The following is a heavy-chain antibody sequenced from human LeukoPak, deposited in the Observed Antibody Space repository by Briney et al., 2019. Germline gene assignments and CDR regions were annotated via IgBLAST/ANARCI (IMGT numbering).Heavy chain of an antibody. CDR2: IYYSGST. J-gene: IGHJ4*02. V-gene: IGHV4-59*12. D-gene: IGHD6-6*01. CDR3: ARVSSSSSKYFDY. CDR1: GGSISSYY. Sequence: SETLSLTCTVSGGSISSYYWSWIRQPPGKGLEWIGYIYYSGSTNYNPSLKSRVTISVDTSKNQFSLKLSSVTAADTAVYYCARVSSSSSKYFDYWGQGTLVTVSS.